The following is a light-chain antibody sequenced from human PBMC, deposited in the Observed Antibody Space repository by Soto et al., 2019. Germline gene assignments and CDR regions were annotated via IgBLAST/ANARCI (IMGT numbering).Light chain of an antibody. CDR1: SSNIGAGYD. V-gene: IGLV1-40*01. CDR3: QSYDSSLSAYV. CDR2: RNN. Sequence: QSVLTQPPSVSGAPGQRVTISCTGRSSNIGAGYDVHWYQQLPGTAPKLLTFRNNSRPSGVPDRFSGSKSGTSASLAITGLQAEDEADYYCQSYDSSLSAYVFAAGTKVTVL. J-gene: IGLJ1*01.